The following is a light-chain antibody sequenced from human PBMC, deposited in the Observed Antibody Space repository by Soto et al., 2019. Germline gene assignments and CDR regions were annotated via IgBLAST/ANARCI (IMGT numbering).Light chain of an antibody. Sequence: EVVLTQSPDTLSLPPGERATLSCRASQSISSYLAWYQQKPGQAPRLLIYDASSRATGIPARFSGSGSGTDFTLTISSLEPEDFAVYYCQQYNNWPITFGQGTRLEIK. J-gene: IGKJ5*01. V-gene: IGKV3-11*01. CDR3: QQYNNWPIT. CDR2: DAS. CDR1: QSISSY.